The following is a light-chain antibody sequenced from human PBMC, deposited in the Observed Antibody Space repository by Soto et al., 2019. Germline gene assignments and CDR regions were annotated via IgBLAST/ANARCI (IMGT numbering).Light chain of an antibody. Sequence: QSVLAQPASVSGSPGQSVTISCTGTSSDVGGYNYVSWYQHHPGKGPELMIYDVSNRPSGVSNRFSGSKSGNTASLTISGLQAEDEAHYYCSSYTSSSLVIFGGGTKVTVL. J-gene: IGLJ2*01. V-gene: IGLV2-14*03. CDR1: SSDVGGYNY. CDR3: SSYTSSSLVI. CDR2: DVS.